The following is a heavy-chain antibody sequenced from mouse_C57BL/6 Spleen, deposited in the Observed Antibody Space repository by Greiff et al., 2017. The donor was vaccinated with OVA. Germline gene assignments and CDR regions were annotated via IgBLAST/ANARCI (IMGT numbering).Heavy chain of an antibody. Sequence: VQLQQPGAELVKPGASVKLSCKASGYTFTSSWMHWVKQRPGRGLEWIGRIDPTSGGTKYNEKFKSKATLTVDKPSSTAYMQLSSLTSEDSAVYYCAREEYSNAWYFDVWGTGTTVTVSS. J-gene: IGHJ1*03. CDR3: AREEYSNAWYFDV. D-gene: IGHD2-5*01. CDR1: GYTFTSSW. CDR2: IDPTSGGT. V-gene: IGHV1-72*01.